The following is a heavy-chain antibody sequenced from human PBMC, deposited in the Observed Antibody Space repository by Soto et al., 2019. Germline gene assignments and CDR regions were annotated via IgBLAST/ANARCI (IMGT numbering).Heavy chain of an antibody. CDR2: IYYSGRT. J-gene: IGHJ4*02. CDR1: GGSIRSGGHY. CDR3: VVGLVDVVGGQLDY. Sequence: QMQLQESGPGLVKPSQTLSLTCTVSGGSIRSGGHYWTWIRQLPGQGLEWIGYIYYSGRTYYSPSLQSRLTISVDTSQNHFSLRLTSVTAADTAVYYCVVGLVDVVGGQLDYWGQGALVTVSS. D-gene: IGHD2-15*01. V-gene: IGHV4-31*03.